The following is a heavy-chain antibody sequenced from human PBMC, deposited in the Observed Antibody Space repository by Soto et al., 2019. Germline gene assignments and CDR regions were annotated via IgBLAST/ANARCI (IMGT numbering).Heavy chain of an antibody. J-gene: IGHJ4*02. Sequence: EVQLEESGGGLVQPGGSLRLSCVASGFTFSNSWMHWVRQTPGKGLVWVSRINGDASVINYADSVRGRFTISRDNAKNTLYLQMNRLRAEDTALYYCGRYNFDSGTGDYWGQGTLVTVSS. D-gene: IGHD1-26*01. CDR3: GRYNFDSGTGDY. V-gene: IGHV3-74*01. CDR2: INGDASVI. CDR1: GFTFSNSW.